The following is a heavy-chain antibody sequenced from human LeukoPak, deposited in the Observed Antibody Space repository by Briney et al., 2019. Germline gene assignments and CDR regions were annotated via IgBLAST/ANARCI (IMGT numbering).Heavy chain of an antibody. CDR3: ARDLFGSSWGVDY. CDR2: INPNSGGT. CDR1: GYTFTGYY. J-gene: IGHJ4*02. D-gene: IGHD6-13*01. Sequence: ASVKVSCKASGYTFTGYYMHWVRQAPGQGLEWMGWINPNSGGTNYAQKFQGRVTITRDTSISTAYMELSRLRSDDTAVYYCARDLFGSSWGVDYWGQGTLVTVSS. V-gene: IGHV1-2*02.